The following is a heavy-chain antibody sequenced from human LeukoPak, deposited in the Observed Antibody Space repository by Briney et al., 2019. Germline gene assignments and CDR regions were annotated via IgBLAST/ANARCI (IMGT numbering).Heavy chain of an antibody. Sequence: GRSLRLSCAASGFTFSSYGMHWVRQAPGKGPEWVAVIWYDGNNKYYADSVKGRFTISRDNSKNTLYLQMNSLRAEDTAVYYCARSTSSEYDIYHFDYWGQGTLVTVSS. CDR2: IWYDGNNK. CDR1: GFTFSSYG. CDR3: ARSTSSEYDIYHFDY. V-gene: IGHV3-33*01. J-gene: IGHJ4*02. D-gene: IGHD3-9*01.